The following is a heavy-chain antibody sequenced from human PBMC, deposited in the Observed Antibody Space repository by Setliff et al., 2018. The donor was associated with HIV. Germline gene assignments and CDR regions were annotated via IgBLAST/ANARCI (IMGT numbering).Heavy chain of an antibody. J-gene: IGHJ4*02. CDR3: ARVARGGHSSRWYYFDY. CDR2: IHYSGSS. D-gene: IGHD6-13*01. Sequence: SETLSLTCTVSGASISAGNHFWSWIRQPPGKGLEWIGYIHYSGSSNYNPSLKSRVTIAVDTSKNQFSLKVSSVTAADTAVYYCARVARGGHSSRWYYFDYWGQGTLVTVS. V-gene: IGHV4-61*01. CDR1: GASISAGNHF.